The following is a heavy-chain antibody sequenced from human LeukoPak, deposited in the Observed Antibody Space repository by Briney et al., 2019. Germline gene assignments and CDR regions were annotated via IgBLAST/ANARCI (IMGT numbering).Heavy chain of an antibody. J-gene: IGHJ6*02. CDR1: GFTFSSYG. Sequence: GRSLRLSCAASGFTFSSYGMHWVRQAPGKGLEWVAMIWSDGRSAYYVDSVKGRFIISRDNSKNTLYLQMNSLRVEDTALYYCARDKGVTSMDVWGQGTTV. V-gene: IGHV3-33*01. CDR3: ARDKGVTSMDV. CDR2: IWSDGRSA.